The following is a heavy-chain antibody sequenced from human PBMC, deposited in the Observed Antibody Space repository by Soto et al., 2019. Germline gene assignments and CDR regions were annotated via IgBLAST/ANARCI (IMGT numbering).Heavy chain of an antibody. Sequence: GGSLRLSCAASGFTFSNAWMSWVRQAPGKGLEWVGRIKSKTDGGTTDYAAPVKGRFTISRDDSKNTLYLQMNSLKTEDTAVYYCTTDRDIVVVPAALDAFDIWGQGTMVTVSS. CDR3: TTDRDIVVVPAALDAFDI. J-gene: IGHJ3*02. CDR2: IKSKTDGGTT. D-gene: IGHD2-2*01. V-gene: IGHV3-15*01. CDR1: GFTFSNAW.